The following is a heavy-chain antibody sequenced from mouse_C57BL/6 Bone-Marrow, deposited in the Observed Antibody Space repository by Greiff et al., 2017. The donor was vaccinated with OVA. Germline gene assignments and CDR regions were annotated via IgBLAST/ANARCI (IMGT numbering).Heavy chain of an antibody. CDR3: ARGDYEDY. J-gene: IGHJ2*01. V-gene: IGHV5-4*03. Sequence: EVKLVESGGGLVKPGGSLKLSCAASGFTFSSYAMSWVRQTPEKRLEWVATISDGGSYTYYPDNVKGRFTISRDNAKNNLYLQMSHLKSEDTAMYYCARGDYEDYWGKGTTLTVSS. D-gene: IGHD1-1*01. CDR2: ISDGGSYT. CDR1: GFTFSSYA.